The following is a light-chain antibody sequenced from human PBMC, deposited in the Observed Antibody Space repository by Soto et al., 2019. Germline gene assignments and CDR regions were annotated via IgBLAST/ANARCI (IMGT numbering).Light chain of an antibody. V-gene: IGKV3-15*01. J-gene: IGKJ2*01. CDR3: QQYKNWPPYT. CDR2: GAS. CDR1: QSVSSN. Sequence: EIVMTHSPATLSVSPGERATLSCRASQSVSSNLAWYQQKPGQAPRLLIYGASTRATGIPARFSGSGSGTDFPLTISSLQSEDFAVYYCQQYKNWPPYTFGQGTKLEIK.